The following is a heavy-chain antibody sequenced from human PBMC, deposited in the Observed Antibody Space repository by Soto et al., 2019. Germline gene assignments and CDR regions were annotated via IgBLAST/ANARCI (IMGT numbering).Heavy chain of an antibody. D-gene: IGHD2-2*01. CDR3: ARLSVTSHDYYGMDV. V-gene: IGHV4-30-4*01. Sequence: PSETLSLTCTVSGGSITSGDYYWGWIRQPPGKGLEWIGFTFYRGSTYFNPSLKSRLSISLDASKNQFSLKLRSVTAADTAMYYCARLSVTSHDYYGMDVWGQGTTVTVSS. CDR1: GGSITSGDYY. CDR2: TFYRGST. J-gene: IGHJ6*02.